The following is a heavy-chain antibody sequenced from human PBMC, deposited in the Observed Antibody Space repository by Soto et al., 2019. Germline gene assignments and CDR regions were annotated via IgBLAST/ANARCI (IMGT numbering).Heavy chain of an antibody. CDR3: ARGFRVVGTRWWFDP. CDR2: ISAYNGNT. J-gene: IGHJ5*02. Sequence: QVQLVQSGAEVKKPGASVKVSCKASGYTFSNYDISLVRQAPGQGLEWMGWISAYNGNTDYAQKLQGRVTMTTDTSTSTAYMELRSLRSDDTAVYYWARGFRVVGTRWWFDPWSQGTLVTVSS. D-gene: IGHD2-15*01. V-gene: IGHV1-18*01. CDR1: GYTFSNYD.